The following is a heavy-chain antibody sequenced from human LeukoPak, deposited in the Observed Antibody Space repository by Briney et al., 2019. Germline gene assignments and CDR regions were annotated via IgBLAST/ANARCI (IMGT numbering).Heavy chain of an antibody. Sequence: PSETLSLTCSGSGDSITTFYWSWVRQAPGKGLECIGFIYINGDTSYNPSLKGRATLSLDTSRNQFSLRLTSVTAADTAVYYCAKTARTFPSWGPGILVTVSS. J-gene: IGHJ5*02. V-gene: IGHV4-4*09. CDR3: AKTARTFPS. CDR2: IYINGDT. D-gene: IGHD1-7*01. CDR1: GDSITTFY.